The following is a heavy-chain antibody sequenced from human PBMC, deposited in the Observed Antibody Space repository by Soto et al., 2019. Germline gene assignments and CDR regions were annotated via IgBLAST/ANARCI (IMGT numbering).Heavy chain of an antibody. D-gene: IGHD2-2*02. CDR1: GFTFSSYW. V-gene: IGHV3-7*03. CDR2: IKQDGSEK. CDR3: ARPLGYCSSTSCYINWFDP. J-gene: IGHJ5*02. Sequence: GGSLRLSCAASGFTFSSYWMSWVRQAPGKGLEWVANIKQDGSEKYYVDSVKGRFTISRDNAKNSLYLQMNSLRAEDTAVYYCARPLGYCSSTSCYINWFDPWGQGTLVTV.